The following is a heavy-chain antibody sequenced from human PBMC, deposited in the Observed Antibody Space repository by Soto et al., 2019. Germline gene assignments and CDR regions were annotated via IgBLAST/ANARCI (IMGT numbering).Heavy chain of an antibody. CDR2: ISYDESNK. V-gene: IGHV3-30*18. D-gene: IGHD3-9*01. J-gene: IGHJ4*02. Sequence: VGSLRLSCAASGFTFSSYGMHWVRQAPGKGLEWVAVISYDESNKYYADSVKGRFTISRDNSKNTLYLQMNSLRAEDTAVYYCAKDQDVLRYFDWLLSFDYWGQGTLVTVSS. CDR3: AKDQDVLRYFDWLLSFDY. CDR1: GFTFSSYG.